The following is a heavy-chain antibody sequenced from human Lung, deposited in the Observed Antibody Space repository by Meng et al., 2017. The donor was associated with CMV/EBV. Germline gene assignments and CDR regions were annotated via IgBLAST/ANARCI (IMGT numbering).Heavy chain of an antibody. CDR2: VKSKTDGGTT. Sequence: GESLKISCAASGFTFSNAWMSWVRQAPGKGLEWVGRVKSKTDGGTTDYAAPVKGRFTISRDDSKSTLYLQMNSQKTEDTAVYYCTTDSGYGYVWGSYQLLGDXGQGXLVTVSS. J-gene: IGHJ4*02. CDR1: GFTFSNAW. V-gene: IGHV3-15*01. D-gene: IGHD3-16*01. CDR3: TTDSGYGYVWGSYQLLGD.